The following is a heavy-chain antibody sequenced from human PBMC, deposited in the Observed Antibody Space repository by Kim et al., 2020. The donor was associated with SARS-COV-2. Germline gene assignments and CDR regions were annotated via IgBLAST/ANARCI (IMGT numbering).Heavy chain of an antibody. CDR3: ARGLGRVVPAASVSYYYYYGMDV. CDR2: INHSGST. CDR1: GGSFSGYY. Sequence: SETLSLTCAVYGGSFSGYYWSWIRQPPGKGLEWIGEINHSGSTNYNPSLKSRVTISVDTSKNQFSLKLSSVTAADTAVYYCARGLGRVVPAASVSYYYYYGMDVWGQGTTVTVSS. D-gene: IGHD2-2*01. J-gene: IGHJ6*02. V-gene: IGHV4-34*01.